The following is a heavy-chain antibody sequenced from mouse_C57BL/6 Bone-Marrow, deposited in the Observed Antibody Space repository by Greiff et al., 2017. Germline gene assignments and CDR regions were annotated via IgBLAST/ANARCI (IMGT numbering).Heavy chain of an antibody. CDR1: GFTFTDYY. CDR2: IRNKANGYTT. CDR3: ARLYGNYVWYVDV. Sequence: EVKLMESGGGLVQPGGSLSLSCAASGFTFTDYYMSWVRQPPGKALEWLGFIRNKANGYTTEYSASVKGRFTISRDNSQSILYLQMNALRAEDSATYYCARLYGNYVWYVDVWGTGTTVTVSS. J-gene: IGHJ1*03. D-gene: IGHD2-1*01. V-gene: IGHV7-3*01.